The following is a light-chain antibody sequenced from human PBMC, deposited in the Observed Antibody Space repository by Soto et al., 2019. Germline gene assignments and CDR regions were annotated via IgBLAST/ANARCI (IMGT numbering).Light chain of an antibody. CDR2: GNS. V-gene: IGLV1-40*01. CDR1: SSNIGAGYD. Sequence: QSVLTQPPSVSGAPGQRVTISCTGSSSNIGAGYDVHWYQQLPGTAPKLLIYGNSNRPSGVPDRFSGSKSGTSASLAITGLQAEAAADYACQSYDSSLSGYVFGTGTKVTVL. CDR3: QSYDSSLSGYV. J-gene: IGLJ1*01.